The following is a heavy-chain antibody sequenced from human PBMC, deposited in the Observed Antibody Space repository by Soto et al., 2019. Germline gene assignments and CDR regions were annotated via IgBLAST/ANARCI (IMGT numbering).Heavy chain of an antibody. CDR1: GFTFSSYA. CDR2: ISGSGGST. CDR3: AKVAVAEEFDY. V-gene: IGHV3-23*01. D-gene: IGHD6-19*01. Sequence: GESLKISCAASGFTFSSYAMSWVRQAPGKGLEWVPAISGSGGSTYYADSVKGRFTISRDNSKNTLYLQMNSLRAEDTAVYYCAKVAVAEEFDYWGQGTLVTVSS. J-gene: IGHJ4*02.